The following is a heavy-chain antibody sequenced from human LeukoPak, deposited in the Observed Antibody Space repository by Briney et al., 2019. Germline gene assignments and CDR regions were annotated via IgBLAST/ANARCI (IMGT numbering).Heavy chain of an antibody. D-gene: IGHD2-2*01. CDR2: TYYRSTWYN. Sequence: SQTLSLTCAISGDSVASNSVTWNWIRQYPSRGAEWLGRTYYRSTWYNDYAVSVRGRITVNPDTSKHQFSLHLNSVTPEDTAVYYCARRLTQYDCFDPWGQGILVTVSS. CDR1: GDSVASNSVT. CDR3: ARRLTQYDCFDP. V-gene: IGHV6-1*01. J-gene: IGHJ5*02.